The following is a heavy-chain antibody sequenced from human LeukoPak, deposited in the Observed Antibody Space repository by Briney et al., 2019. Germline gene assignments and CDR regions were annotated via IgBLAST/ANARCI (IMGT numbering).Heavy chain of an antibody. D-gene: IGHD3-22*01. CDR2: ISSSSSYI. CDR1: GFTFSRYS. CDR3: ARVDDYYDSSGGAFDI. J-gene: IGHJ3*02. Sequence: GGSLRLSCAASGFTFSRYSMNWVRQAPGKGLEWVSSISSSSSYIYYADSVKGRFTISRDNAKNSLYLQMNSLRAEDTAVYYCARVDDYYDSSGGAFDIWGQGTMVTVSS. V-gene: IGHV3-21*01.